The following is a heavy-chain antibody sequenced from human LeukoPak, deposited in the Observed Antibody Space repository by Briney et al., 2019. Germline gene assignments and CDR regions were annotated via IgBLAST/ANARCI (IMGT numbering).Heavy chain of an antibody. CDR2: ISAYNGNT. CDR1: GYTFTSYG. V-gene: IGHV1-18*01. J-gene: IGHJ3*02. CDR3: ARGRNAYCGGDCPDAFDI. D-gene: IGHD2-21*02. Sequence: ASVKVSCKASGYTFTSYGISWVRQAPGQGLEWMGWISAYNGNTNYAQKLQGRVTMTTDTSTSTAYMELRSLRSDDTAVYYCARGRNAYCGGDCPDAFDIWGQGTMVTVSS.